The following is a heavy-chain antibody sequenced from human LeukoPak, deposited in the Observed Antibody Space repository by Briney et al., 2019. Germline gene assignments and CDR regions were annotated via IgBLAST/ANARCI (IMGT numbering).Heavy chain of an antibody. CDR2: ISSNGGST. D-gene: IGHD5-24*01. J-gene: IGHJ1*01. V-gene: IGHV3-64*01. Sequence: PSGGSLRLSCAASGFTFSSYAMHWVRQAPGKGLEYVSAISSNGGSTYYANSVKGRFTISRDNSKNTLYLQMGSLRAEDMAVYYCARGDGLLALRGEYFQHWGQGTLVTVSS. CDR1: GFTFSSYA. CDR3: ARGDGLLALRGEYFQH.